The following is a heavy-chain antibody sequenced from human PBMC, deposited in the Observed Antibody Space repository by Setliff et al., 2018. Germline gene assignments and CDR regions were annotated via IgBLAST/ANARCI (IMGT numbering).Heavy chain of an antibody. CDR3: ARAELLWFGGFDP. CDR2: MNPNSGNT. V-gene: IGHV1-8*02. CDR1: GYTFTSYD. J-gene: IGHJ5*02. D-gene: IGHD3-10*01. Sequence: ASVKVSCKASGYTFTSYDINWVRQATGQGLEWMGWMNPNSGNTGYAQKFQGRVTMTRNTSISTAYMERSSLRSEDTAVYYCARAELLWFGGFDPWGQGTLVTVSS.